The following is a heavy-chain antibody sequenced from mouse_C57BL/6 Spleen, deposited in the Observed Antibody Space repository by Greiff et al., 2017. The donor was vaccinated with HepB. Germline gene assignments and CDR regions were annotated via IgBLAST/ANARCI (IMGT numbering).Heavy chain of an antibody. V-gene: IGHV1-69*01. D-gene: IGHD3-2*02. CDR1: GYTFTSYW. CDR3: ARSASSGPFHFDY. Sequence: VQLQQPGAELVMPGASVKLSCKASGYTFTSYWMHWVKQRPGQGLEWIGEIDPSDSYTNYNQKFKGKSTLTVDKSSSTDYMQLSSLTSEDSAVYYCARSASSGPFHFDYWGQGTTLTVSS. CDR2: IDPSDSYT. J-gene: IGHJ2*01.